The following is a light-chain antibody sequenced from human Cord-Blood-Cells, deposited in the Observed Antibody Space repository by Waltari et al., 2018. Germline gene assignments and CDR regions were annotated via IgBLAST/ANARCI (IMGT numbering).Light chain of an antibody. J-gene: IGKJ2*01. V-gene: IGKV1-39*01. CDR1: QSISSY. CDR3: QQSYSTPYT. Sequence: DIQMTQSPSSMSASGGDRVTITCRASQSISSYLNWDQQKPGKAPKLLIYAASSLQSGVPSRFRGSGSGTDFTLTISSLQPEDFATYYCQQSYSTPYTFGQVTKLEIK. CDR2: AAS.